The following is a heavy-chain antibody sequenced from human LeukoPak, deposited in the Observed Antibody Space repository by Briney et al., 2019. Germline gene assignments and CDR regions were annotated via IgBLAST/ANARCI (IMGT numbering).Heavy chain of an antibody. CDR3: ARTLSRWDPFDY. Sequence: LRLSCAASGFTFSDYYMNWIRQPPGKGLEWIGYIYYTGSTNYNPSLKSRVIISPDTSKNQFSLKLSSVTAADTAVYYCARTLSRWDPFDYWGQGTLVTVSS. J-gene: IGHJ4*02. D-gene: IGHD1-26*01. CDR1: GFTFSDYY. CDR2: IYYTGST. V-gene: IGHV4-59*01.